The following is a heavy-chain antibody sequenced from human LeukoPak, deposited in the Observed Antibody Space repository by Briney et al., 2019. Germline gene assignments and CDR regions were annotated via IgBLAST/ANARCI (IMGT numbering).Heavy chain of an antibody. Sequence: GGSLRLSCAASGFTFSSYSMNWVRQAPGKGLEWVSSISSSSSYIYYADSVKGRFTISRDNAKNSLYLQMNSLRAEDTAVYYCARNKLDDIVVVPAYYYGMDVWGQGTTVTVSS. CDR3: ARNKLDDIVVVPAYYYGMDV. CDR2: ISSSSSYI. V-gene: IGHV3-21*01. CDR1: GFTFSSYS. D-gene: IGHD2-2*01. J-gene: IGHJ6*02.